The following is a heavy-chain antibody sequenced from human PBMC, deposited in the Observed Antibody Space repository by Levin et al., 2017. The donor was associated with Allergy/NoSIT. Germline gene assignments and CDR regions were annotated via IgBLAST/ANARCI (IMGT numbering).Heavy chain of an antibody. Sequence: GGSLRLSCAASGFTFSSYGMHLVXQXXXKGLEWVAVIWDDGYKKYYADSVKGRFTISRDNSKNTLYLQMNSQRAEDTAVYYCARVLRFYYYYYMDVWGKGTTVTVSS. CDR2: IWDDGYKK. V-gene: IGHV3-33*01. J-gene: IGHJ6*03. D-gene: IGHD5-12*01. CDR1: GFTFSSYG. CDR3: ARVLRFYYYYYMDV.